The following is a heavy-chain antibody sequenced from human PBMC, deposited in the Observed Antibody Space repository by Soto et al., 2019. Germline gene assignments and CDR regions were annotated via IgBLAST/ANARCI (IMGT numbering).Heavy chain of an antibody. CDR1: GFTFSSYA. CDR3: AREVLDYTTNWFDP. Sequence: GSLRLSCAASGFTFSSYAMHWVRQAPGKGLEWVAVISYDGSNKYYADSVKGRFTISRDNSKNTLYLQMNSLRAEDTAVYYCAREVLDYTTNWFDPWGQGTLVTVSS. CDR2: ISYDGSNK. J-gene: IGHJ5*02. D-gene: IGHD4-4*01. V-gene: IGHV3-30-3*01.